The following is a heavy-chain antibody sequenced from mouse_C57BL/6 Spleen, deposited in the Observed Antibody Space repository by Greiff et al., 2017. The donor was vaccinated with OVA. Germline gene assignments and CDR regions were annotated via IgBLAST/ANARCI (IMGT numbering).Heavy chain of an antibody. D-gene: IGHD2-4*01. Sequence: QVQLQQSGAELARPGASVKLSCKASGYTFTSYGISWVKQRTGQGLEWIGEIYPRSGNTYYNEKFKGKATLTADKSSSTAYMELRSLTSEDAAVDVCARGPYDYDYAMDYWGQGTSVTVSS. CDR1: GYTFTSYG. CDR2: IYPRSGNT. CDR3: ARGPYDYDYAMDY. J-gene: IGHJ4*01. V-gene: IGHV1-81*01.